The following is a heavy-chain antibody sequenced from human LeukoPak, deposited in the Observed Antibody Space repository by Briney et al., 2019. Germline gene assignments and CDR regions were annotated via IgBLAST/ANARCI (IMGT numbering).Heavy chain of an antibody. V-gene: IGHV1-69*13. Sequence: SVKVSCKASGGTFSSYAISWVRQAPGQGLEWMGGIIPIFGTANYAQKFQGRVTITADESTSTAYMELSSLGSGDTAVYYCARGGLTTASFDYWGQGTLVTVSS. D-gene: IGHD4-11*01. CDR1: GGTFSSYA. CDR3: ARGGLTTASFDY. J-gene: IGHJ4*02. CDR2: IIPIFGTA.